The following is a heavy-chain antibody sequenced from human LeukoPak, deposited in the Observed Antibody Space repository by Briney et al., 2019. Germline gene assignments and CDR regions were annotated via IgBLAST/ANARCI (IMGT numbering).Heavy chain of an antibody. CDR1: GFTFNAHY. J-gene: IGHJ4*02. D-gene: IGHD6-13*01. CDR2: IKQDGSEK. V-gene: IGHV3-7*01. CDR3: ARERGAGLSSSWVDY. Sequence: GGSLRLSCAASGFTFNAHYMTWVRQAPGKGLEWVANIKQDGSEKNYVDSVKGRFTISRDNAKKSLYLQMNSLRAEDTAVYYCARERGAGLSSSWVDYWGQGTLVTVSS.